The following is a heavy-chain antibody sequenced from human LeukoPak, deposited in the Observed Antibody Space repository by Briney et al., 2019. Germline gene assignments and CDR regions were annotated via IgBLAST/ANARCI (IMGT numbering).Heavy chain of an antibody. CDR3: TGVSRSSWYDY. J-gene: IGHJ4*02. Sequence: GGSLRLSCAASGFTVSRNYMNWVRHAPGKGLEWVGRIKSKTDGGTPDYAAPVKGRFTISRDDSKNTLYLQMNSLKTEDTAVYYCTGVSRSSWYDYWGQGILVTVSS. D-gene: IGHD6-13*01. V-gene: IGHV3-15*01. CDR1: GFTVSRNY. CDR2: IKSKTDGGTP.